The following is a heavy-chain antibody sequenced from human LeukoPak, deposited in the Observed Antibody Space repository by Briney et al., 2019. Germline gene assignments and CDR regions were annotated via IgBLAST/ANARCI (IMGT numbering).Heavy chain of an antibody. J-gene: IGHJ5*02. CDR3: ARDRFLEWSTQNWFDP. Sequence: SVKVSCKASGFTFTSSAMQWVRQARGQRLEWIGWIVVGSGNTNYAQKFQERVTITRDMSTGTAYMELSSLRSDDTAVYYCARDRFLEWSTQNWFDPWGQGTLVTVSS. V-gene: IGHV1-58*02. CDR1: GFTFTSSA. D-gene: IGHD3-3*01. CDR2: IVVGSGNT.